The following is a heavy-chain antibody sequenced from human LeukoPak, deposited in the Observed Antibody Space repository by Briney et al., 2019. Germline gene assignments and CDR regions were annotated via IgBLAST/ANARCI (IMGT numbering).Heavy chain of an antibody. CDR1: GGSISSYY. CDR3: ARDGRYFDWLLPALDY. Sequence: SETLSLTCTVSGGSISSYYWSWIRQPPGKGLEWIGYIYYSGSTNYNPSLKSRVTISVDTSKNQFSLKLSSVTAADTAVYYCARDGRYFDWLLPALDYWGQGTLVTVSS. J-gene: IGHJ4*02. CDR2: IYYSGST. D-gene: IGHD3-9*01. V-gene: IGHV4-59*12.